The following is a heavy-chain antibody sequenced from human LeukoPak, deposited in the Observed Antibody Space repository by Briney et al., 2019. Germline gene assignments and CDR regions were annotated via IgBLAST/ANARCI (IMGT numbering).Heavy chain of an antibody. D-gene: IGHD3-22*01. CDR1: GFTVNSYY. Sequence: GGSLRLSCAASGFTVNSYYMSWVRQAPGKGQEWVSLIYGDGSTSYADSVKGRFTISRDNSKKTLSLQMNSLRAEDTAMYYCARGGSGYYWAFDCWGQGTLVTVSS. CDR2: IYGDGST. V-gene: IGHV3-53*01. CDR3: ARGGSGYYWAFDC. J-gene: IGHJ4*02.